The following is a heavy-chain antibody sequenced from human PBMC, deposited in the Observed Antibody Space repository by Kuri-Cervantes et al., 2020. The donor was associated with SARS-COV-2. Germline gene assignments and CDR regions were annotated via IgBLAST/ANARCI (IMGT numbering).Heavy chain of an antibody. J-gene: IGHJ4*02. CDR1: GFTVSSNH. V-gene: IGHV3-53*01. CDR3: ARYRSGWSLDY. CDR2: LYSDEP. Sequence: GGSLRLSCAASGFTVSSNHMSWVRQGPGKGLEWVSILYSDEPYYADSVKGRFTISRDDSKNTLYLQMNSLRAEDTAVYYCARYRSGWSLDYWGQGTLVTVSS. D-gene: IGHD6-19*01.